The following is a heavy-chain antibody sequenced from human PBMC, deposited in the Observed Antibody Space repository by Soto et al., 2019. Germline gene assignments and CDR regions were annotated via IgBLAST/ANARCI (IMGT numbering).Heavy chain of an antibody. CDR1: GGTISSWY. Sequence: SETLSLTCTVSGGTISSWYWSWIRRPPGKGLEWIGYIYYSGSTNCNPSLKSRVTISVDTSKNQFSLKLSSVTAADTAVYYCARRYGSAIDYWGQGTLVTVSS. V-gene: IGHV4-59*08. J-gene: IGHJ4*02. D-gene: IGHD1-26*01. CDR2: IYYSGST. CDR3: ARRYGSAIDY.